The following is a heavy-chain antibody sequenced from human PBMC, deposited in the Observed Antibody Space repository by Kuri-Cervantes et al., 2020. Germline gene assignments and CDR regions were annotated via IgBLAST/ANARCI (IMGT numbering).Heavy chain of an antibody. CDR3: ARGGHLDYYGSGSYYQIDY. D-gene: IGHD3-10*01. V-gene: IGHV3-19*01. CDR1: GFTFSNSD. Sequence: GGSLRLSCAASGFTFSNSDMNWVRQAPGKGLEWVSGVSWNGSRTHYADSVKGRFIISRDNAKNSLYLQMNSLRAEDTAVYYCARGGHLDYYGSGSYYQIDYWGQGTLVTVSS. J-gene: IGHJ4*02. CDR2: VSWNGSRT.